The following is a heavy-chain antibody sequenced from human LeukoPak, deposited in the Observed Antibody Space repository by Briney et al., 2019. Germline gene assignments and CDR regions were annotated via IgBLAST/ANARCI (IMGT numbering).Heavy chain of an antibody. CDR3: ASSPYYYDSSGYYGAPSFDY. J-gene: IGHJ4*02. CDR2: ISYDGSNK. Sequence: PGRSLRLSCAASGFTFSSYAMHWVRQAPGKGLEWVAVISYDGSNKYYADSVKGRFTISRDNSKSTLYLQMNSLRAEDTAVYYCASSPYYYDSSGYYGAPSFDYWGQGTLVTVSS. V-gene: IGHV3-30-3*01. CDR1: GFTFSSYA. D-gene: IGHD3-22*01.